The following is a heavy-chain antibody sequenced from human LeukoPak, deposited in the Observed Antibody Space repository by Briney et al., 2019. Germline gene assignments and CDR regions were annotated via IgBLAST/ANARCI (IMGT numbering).Heavy chain of an antibody. V-gene: IGHV4-4*09. Sequence: PSETLTLTCVVSGGSIHTYYWSWIRQPPGKGLEWIGYIYTCGSPNYNPSLKSRVTLSVDMSKNQFSLKMNSVTAADPAVYYCARQSMDAFDIWGQGTMVSVSS. J-gene: IGHJ3*02. D-gene: IGHD2-8*01. CDR1: GGSIHTYY. CDR2: IYTCGSP. CDR3: ARQSMDAFDI.